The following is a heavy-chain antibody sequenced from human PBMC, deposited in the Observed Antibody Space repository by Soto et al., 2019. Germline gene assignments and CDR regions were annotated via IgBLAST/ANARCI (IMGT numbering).Heavy chain of an antibody. CDR2: ISSGSSVI. J-gene: IGHJ3*02. Sequence: EVQLVESGGGLVKPGVSLRLSCVASDSTFRSYSMNWVRQAPGRGLEWVSIISSGSSVIFYADSMKGRFTISRDNAKNSLYLQMNSLRAEDTAVYYCARGGRGYTKDDTFDIWGQGTMVTVSS. CDR1: DSTFRSYS. CDR3: ARGGRGYTKDDTFDI. D-gene: IGHD2-2*02. V-gene: IGHV3-21*01.